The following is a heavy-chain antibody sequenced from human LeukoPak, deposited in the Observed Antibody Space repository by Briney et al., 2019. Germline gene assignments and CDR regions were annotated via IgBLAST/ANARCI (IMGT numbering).Heavy chain of an antibody. CDR1: GYTFTSYY. J-gene: IGHJ3*01. CDR2: INPSGGST. D-gene: IGHD3-22*01. CDR3: ARDENGYYDSSGYSLAV. V-gene: IGHV1-46*01. Sequence: ASVKVSCKACGYTFTSYYMHWVRQAPGQGLEWMGIINPSGGSTSYAQKFQGRVTMTRDTSTSTVYMELSSLRSEDTAVYYCARDENGYYDSSGYSLAVWGQGTMVTVSS.